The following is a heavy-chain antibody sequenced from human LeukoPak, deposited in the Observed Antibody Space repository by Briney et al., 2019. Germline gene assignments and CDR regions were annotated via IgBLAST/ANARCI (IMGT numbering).Heavy chain of an antibody. J-gene: IGHJ6*03. CDR2: IIPIFGTA. CDR3: ARDYSAFGVVTDYYYMDV. CDR1: GGTFSSYA. D-gene: IGHD3-3*01. Sequence: ASVKVSXKASGGTFSSYAISWVRQAPGQGLEWMGRIIPIFGTANYAQKFLGRVTITTDESTSTAYMELSSLRSEDTAVYYCARDYSAFGVVTDYYYMDVWGKGTTVTVSS. V-gene: IGHV1-69*05.